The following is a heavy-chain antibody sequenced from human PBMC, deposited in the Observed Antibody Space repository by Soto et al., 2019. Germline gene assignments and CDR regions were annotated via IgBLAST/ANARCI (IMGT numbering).Heavy chain of an antibody. CDR2: IYYSGST. J-gene: IGHJ6*03. D-gene: IGHD6-13*01. CDR3: ASPRIAAAGTYYYYYMDV. Sequence: SETLSLTCTDSGGSISSGGYYWSWIRQHPGKGLEWIGYIYYSGSTYYNPSLKSRVTISVDTSKNQFSLKLSSVTAADTAVYYCASPRIAAAGTYYYYYMDVWGKGTTVTVSS. CDR1: GGSISSGGYY. V-gene: IGHV4-39*01.